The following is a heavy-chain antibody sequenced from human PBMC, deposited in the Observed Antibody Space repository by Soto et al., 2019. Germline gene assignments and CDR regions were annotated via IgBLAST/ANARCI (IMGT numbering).Heavy chain of an antibody. D-gene: IGHD3-3*01. CDR2: IYYSGST. J-gene: IGHJ6*02. CDR1: GGSISSGDYY. CDR3: ARGRLRFLEWFPYYYGMDV. Sequence: ASETLSLTCTVSGGSISSGDYYWSWIRQPPGKGLEWIGYIYYSGSTYYNPSLKSRVTISVDTSKNQFSLKLSSVTAADTAVYYCARGRLRFLEWFPYYYGMDVWGQGTTVTVSS. V-gene: IGHV4-30-4*01.